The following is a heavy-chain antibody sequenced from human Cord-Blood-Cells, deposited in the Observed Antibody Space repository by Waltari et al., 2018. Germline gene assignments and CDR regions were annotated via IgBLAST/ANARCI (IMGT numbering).Heavy chain of an antibody. CDR1: GFTFSSDG. D-gene: IGHD2-2*01. J-gene: IGHJ3*02. V-gene: IGHV3-33*01. CDR3: ARYCSSTSCQNAFDI. CDR2: IWYDGSNK. Sequence: QVQLVESGGGVVQPGRSLRLSCAASGFTFSSDGRTWVGQAPGKGLAWVAVIWYDGSNKYYADSVKGRFTISRDNSKNTLYLQMNSLRAEDTAVYYCARYCSSTSCQNAFDIWGQGTMVTVSS.